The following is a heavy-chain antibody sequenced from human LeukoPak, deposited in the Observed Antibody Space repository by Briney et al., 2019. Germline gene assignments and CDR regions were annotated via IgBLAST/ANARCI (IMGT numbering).Heavy chain of an antibody. CDR3: ARDSALRCSSTSCYFDY. CDR2: ITPNLAIT. CDR1: GGTFSSYS. V-gene: IGHV1-69*04. J-gene: IGHJ4*02. D-gene: IGHD2-2*01. Sequence: SVKVSCKASGGTFSSYSISWVRQAPGQGPEWLGRITPNLAITDYAQKFRGRVTLTADKSTSTVYMELGSLTSEDTAAYYCARDSALRCSSTSCYFDYWGQGTLVTVSS.